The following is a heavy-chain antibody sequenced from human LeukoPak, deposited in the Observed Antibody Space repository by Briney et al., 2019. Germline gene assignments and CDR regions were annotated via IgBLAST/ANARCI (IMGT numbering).Heavy chain of an antibody. D-gene: IGHD3-22*01. CDR2: IIPIFGTA. CDR1: GGTFSSYA. CDR3: ARGFSRDKRYYYDSSGYYPFDY. J-gene: IGHJ4*02. Sequence: GASVKVSCKASGGTFSSYAISWVRQAPGQGLEWMGGIIPIFGTANYAQKFQGRVTITADKSTSTAYMELSSLRSEDTAVYYCARGFSRDKRYYYDSSGYYPFDYWGQGTLVTVSS. V-gene: IGHV1-69*06.